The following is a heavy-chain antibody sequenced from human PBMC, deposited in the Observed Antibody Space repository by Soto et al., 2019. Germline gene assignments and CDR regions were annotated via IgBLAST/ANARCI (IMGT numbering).Heavy chain of an antibody. CDR1: GYTFTSYY. V-gene: IGHV1-46*01. D-gene: IGHD3-10*01. J-gene: IGHJ5*02. Sequence: ASVKVSCKASGYTFTSYYMHWVRQAPGQGLEWMGIINPSGGSTSYAQKLQGRVTMTTDTSTSTAYMELRSLRSDDTAVYYCARVARGFGELSVFWFDPWGQGTLVTVSS. CDR3: ARVARGFGELSVFWFDP. CDR2: INPSGGST.